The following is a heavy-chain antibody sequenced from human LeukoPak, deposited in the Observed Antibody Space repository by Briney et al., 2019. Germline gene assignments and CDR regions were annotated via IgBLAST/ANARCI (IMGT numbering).Heavy chain of an antibody. V-gene: IGHV3-15*01. CDR3: STLWYGA. J-gene: IGHJ5*02. CDR1: GFTFTNAW. CDR2: IKSKTDGGTS. Sequence: GGSLRLSCAASGFTFTNAWMYWVRQAPGKGLEWVGRIKSKTDGGTSDYAASVTGRFTISRDDSKSTLHLEMNSLKTEDTGVYYCSTLWYGAWGQGTLVTVSS. D-gene: IGHD3-10*01.